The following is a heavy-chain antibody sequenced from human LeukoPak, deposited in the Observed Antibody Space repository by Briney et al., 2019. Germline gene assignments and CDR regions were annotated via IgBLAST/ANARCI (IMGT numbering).Heavy chain of an antibody. CDR2: IIPIFGTA. V-gene: IGHV1-69*13. D-gene: IGHD5-18*01. J-gene: IGHJ6*03. Sequence: ASVKVSCKASGGTFSSYAISWVRQAPGQGLEWMGGIIPIFGTANYAQKFQGRVTITADESTSTAYMELSSLRSEDTAVYYCARGLMDTAMVGYMDVWGKGTTVTVSS. CDR1: GGTFSSYA. CDR3: ARGLMDTAMVGYMDV.